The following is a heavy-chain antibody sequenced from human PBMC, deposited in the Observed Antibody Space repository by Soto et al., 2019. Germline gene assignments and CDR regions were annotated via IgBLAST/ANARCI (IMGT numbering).Heavy chain of an antibody. CDR1: GGSVSSGSYY. CDR3: ARDYDYVWGSYRYNLFDY. D-gene: IGHD3-16*02. Sequence: QVQLQESGPGLVKPSETLSLTCTVSGGSVSSGSYYWSWIRQPPGKGLEWIGYIYYSGSTNYNPSLKSRVTISVDTSKNQFSLKLSSVTAADTAVYYCARDYDYVWGSYRYNLFDYWGQGTLVTVSS. J-gene: IGHJ4*02. CDR2: IYYSGST. V-gene: IGHV4-61*01.